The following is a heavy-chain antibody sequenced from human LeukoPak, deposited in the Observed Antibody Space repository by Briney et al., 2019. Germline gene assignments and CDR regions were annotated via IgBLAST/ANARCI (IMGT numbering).Heavy chain of an antibody. J-gene: IGHJ4*02. CDR2: IIPNFGTA. CDR1: GGTFTSYA. Sequence: SVKVSCKASGGTFTSYAISWVRQAHGQGLEWMGRIIPNFGTANYAQKFQGRVTITTDDSTSTDYMELTRLRSEDTAVYYCARLAAAAPGFDYWGQGTLVTVSS. D-gene: IGHD6-13*01. CDR3: ARLAAAAPGFDY. V-gene: IGHV1-69*05.